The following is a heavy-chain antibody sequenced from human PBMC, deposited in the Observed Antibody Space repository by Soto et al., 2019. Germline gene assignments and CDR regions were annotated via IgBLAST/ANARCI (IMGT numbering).Heavy chain of an antibody. Sequence: GGSLRLSCAASGFTFSSYWMSWVRQAPGKGLEWVANIKQDGSEKYYVDSVKGRFTISRDNAKNSLYLQMNSLRAEDTAVYYCARGRENCDFWSDYHTPYYYGMDVWGQGTTVTVSS. J-gene: IGHJ6*02. D-gene: IGHD3-3*01. CDR3: ARGRENCDFWSDYHTPYYYGMDV. CDR2: IKQDGSEK. CDR1: GFTFSSYW. V-gene: IGHV3-7*05.